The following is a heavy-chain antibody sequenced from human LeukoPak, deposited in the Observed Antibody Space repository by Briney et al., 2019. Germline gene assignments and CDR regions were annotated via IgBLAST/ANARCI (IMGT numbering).Heavy chain of an antibody. Sequence: ASVKVSCKASGYTFTGYYMHWVRQAPAQGLEWMGWINPNSGGTNYAQKFEGRLTVTRDTSISTVYMELSRLRSDDTAVYYCERVRSSWLRVKYDYHMDVWGKGTTVTVSS. D-gene: IGHD6-13*01. CDR3: ERVRSSWLRVKYDYHMDV. CDR2: INPNSGGT. J-gene: IGHJ6*03. V-gene: IGHV1-2*02. CDR1: GYTFTGYY.